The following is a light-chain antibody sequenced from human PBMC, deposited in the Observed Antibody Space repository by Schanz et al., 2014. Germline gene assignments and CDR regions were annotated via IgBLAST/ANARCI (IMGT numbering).Light chain of an antibody. CDR3: LQDYNYPKT. V-gene: IGKV1-6*01. CDR1: QGVRND. CDR2: DAS. J-gene: IGKJ2*01. Sequence: AIQMTQSPSSLSASVGDRVTITCRASQGVRNDLGWYQQKPGKAPKLLIYDASSLQSGVPSRFSGSGSGTDFTLTISSLQPEDFATYYCLQDYNYPKTFGQGTKLEIK.